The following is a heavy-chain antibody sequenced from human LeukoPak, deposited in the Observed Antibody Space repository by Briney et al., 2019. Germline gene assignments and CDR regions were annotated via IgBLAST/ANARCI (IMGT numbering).Heavy chain of an antibody. CDR3: VGQIWLWP. CDR1: SFTFSSYE. J-gene: IGHJ5*02. CDR2: ISSSGTTV. Sequence: GGSLGLSCAASSFTFSSYEMNWVRQAPGKGLEWVSYISSSGTTVYYADSVKGRFTISRDNARKSLYLQVNSLRAEDAAIYYCVGQIWLWPWGQGTLLTVST. D-gene: IGHD5-24*01. V-gene: IGHV3-48*03.